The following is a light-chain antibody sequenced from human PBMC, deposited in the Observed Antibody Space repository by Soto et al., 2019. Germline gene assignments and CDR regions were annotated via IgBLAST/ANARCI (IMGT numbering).Light chain of an antibody. Sequence: DIQMTQSPSSLSASVGDTVTITCRASQDISNYLAWFQQKPGEAPKLLIYGPSTLESGVPSRFSGGKSGTDFTLTISGLQPEDVAIYYCQKYNSLPVTFGPGTKVEIQ. CDR1: QDISNY. J-gene: IGKJ3*01. CDR2: GPS. V-gene: IGKV1-27*01. CDR3: QKYNSLPVT.